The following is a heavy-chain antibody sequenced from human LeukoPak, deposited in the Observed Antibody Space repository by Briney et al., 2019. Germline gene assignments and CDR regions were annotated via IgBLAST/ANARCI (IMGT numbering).Heavy chain of an antibody. CDR3: ARDLELATIQPPVY. Sequence: GASVKGSCKASGYTFTSYYMHWVRQAPGQGLEWMGIINPSGGSTSYAQKLQGRVTMTRDTSTSTAYMELSSLRSEDTAVYYCARDLELATIQPPVYWGQGTLVTVPS. CDR1: GYTFTSYY. CDR2: INPSGGST. V-gene: IGHV1-46*01. D-gene: IGHD5-24*01. J-gene: IGHJ4*02.